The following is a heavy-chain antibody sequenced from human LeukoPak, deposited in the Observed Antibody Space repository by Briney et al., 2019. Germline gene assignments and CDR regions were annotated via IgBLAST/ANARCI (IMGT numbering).Heavy chain of an antibody. CDR3: ARDDYGDFTDYTSWFDP. D-gene: IGHD4-17*01. CDR2: INHSGST. Sequence: SETLSLTCAVYGGSFSGYYWSWIRQPPGKGLEWIGEINHSGSTNYNPSLKSRVTISVDTSKNQFSLKLSSVTAADTAVYYCARDDYGDFTDYTSWFDPWGQGTLVTVSS. V-gene: IGHV4-34*01. J-gene: IGHJ5*02. CDR1: GGSFSGYY.